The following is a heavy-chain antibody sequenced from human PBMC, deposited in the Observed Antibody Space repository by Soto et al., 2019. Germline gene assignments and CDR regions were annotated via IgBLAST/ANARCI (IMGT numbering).Heavy chain of an antibody. J-gene: IGHJ4*02. CDR1: GFTFSSYG. V-gene: IGHV3-33*01. Sequence: GGSLRLSCAASGFTFSSYGMHWVRQAPGKGLEWVAVIWYDGSNKYYADSVKGRFTISRDNSKNTLYLQMNSLRAEDTAVYYCARDNPSIAVAGTLDYWGQGTLVTVSS. D-gene: IGHD6-19*01. CDR2: IWYDGSNK. CDR3: ARDNPSIAVAGTLDY.